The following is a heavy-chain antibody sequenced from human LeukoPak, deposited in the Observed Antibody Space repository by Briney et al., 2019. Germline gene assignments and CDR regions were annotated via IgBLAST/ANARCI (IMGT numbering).Heavy chain of an antibody. V-gene: IGHV4-34*01. CDR2: INHSGST. CDR3: ARGDFWSGYFPQRRPFDY. Sequence: SETLSLTCTVSGGSISSYYWSWIRQPPGKGLEWIGEINHSGSTNYNPSLKSRVTISVDTSKNQFSLKLSSVTAADTAVYYCARGDFWSGYFPQRRPFDYWGQGTLVTVSS. D-gene: IGHD3-3*01. CDR1: GGSISSYY. J-gene: IGHJ4*02.